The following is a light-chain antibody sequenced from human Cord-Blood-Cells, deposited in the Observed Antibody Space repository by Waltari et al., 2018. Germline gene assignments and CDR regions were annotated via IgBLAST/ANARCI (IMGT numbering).Light chain of an antibody. CDR3: CSYAGSSTLYV. Sequence: QSALTQPASVSGSPGQSITISCTGTSSDVGSYNLVAWYQQHPGKPPKLLIYEGSKRPSGVSNRFSGSKSGNTASLTISGLQAEDEADYYCCSYAGSSTLYVFGTGTKVTVL. CDR2: EGS. J-gene: IGLJ1*01. V-gene: IGLV2-23*01. CDR1: SSDVGSYNL.